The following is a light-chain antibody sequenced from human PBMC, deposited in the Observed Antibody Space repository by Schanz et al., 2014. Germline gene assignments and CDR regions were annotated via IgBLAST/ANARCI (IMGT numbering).Light chain of an antibody. Sequence: DIVMTQSPDSLAVSLGERATIHCKSSQSLFYSSNSKNFLAWYQQKPGQPPKLLIYWASTRESGVPDRFSGSGSGTEFTLTISSLQAEDAAVYYCQQYYTSPYTFGQGTKLEIK. V-gene: IGKV4-1*01. J-gene: IGKJ2*01. CDR1: QSLFYSSNSKNF. CDR2: WAS. CDR3: QQYYTSPYT.